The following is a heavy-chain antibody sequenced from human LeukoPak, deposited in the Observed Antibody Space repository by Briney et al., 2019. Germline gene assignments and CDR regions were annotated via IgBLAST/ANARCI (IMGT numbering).Heavy chain of an antibody. CDR2: LNWNGGIT. D-gene: IGHD3-3*01. Sequence: GGSPRLSCTASGFTFDDYGMSWVRRPPGKGLEWISGLNWNGGITGYADSVKGRFTISRDNAKNVLYLQMNSLRVEDTAFYYCARGEWFDILSGPFDYWGQGAQVTVSS. J-gene: IGHJ4*02. V-gene: IGHV3-20*04. CDR3: ARGEWFDILSGPFDY. CDR1: GFTFDDYG.